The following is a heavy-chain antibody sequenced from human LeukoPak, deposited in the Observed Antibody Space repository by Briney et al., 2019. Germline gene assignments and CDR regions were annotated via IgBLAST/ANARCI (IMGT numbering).Heavy chain of an antibody. V-gene: IGHV4-39*07. CDR2: IYTSGST. CDR3: AGTYSSSWYFGQGGVVDP. J-gene: IGHJ5*02. D-gene: IGHD6-13*01. CDR1: GGSISSSSYY. Sequence: TSETLSLTCTVSGGSISSSSYYWGWIRQPPGKGLEWIGRIYTSGSTNYNPSLKSRVTISVDTSKNQFSLKLSSVTAADTAVYYCAGTYSSSWYFGQGGVVDPWGQGTLVTVSS.